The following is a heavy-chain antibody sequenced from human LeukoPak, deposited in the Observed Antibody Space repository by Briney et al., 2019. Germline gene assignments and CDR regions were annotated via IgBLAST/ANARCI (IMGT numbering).Heavy chain of an antibody. V-gene: IGHV1-2*02. J-gene: IGHJ4*02. CDR3: ARELALRLGELSTDY. CDR1: GYTFTSYG. Sequence: ASVKVSCKASGYTFTSYGISWVRQAPGQGLEWMGWINPNSGGTNYAQKFQGRVTMTRDTSISTAYMELSRLRSDDTAVYYCARELALRLGELSTDYWGQGTLVTVSS. D-gene: IGHD3-16*02. CDR2: INPNSGGT.